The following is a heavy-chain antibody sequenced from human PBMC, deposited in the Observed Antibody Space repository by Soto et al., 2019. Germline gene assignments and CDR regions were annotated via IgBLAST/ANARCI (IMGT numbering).Heavy chain of an antibody. CDR3: ARTIFGVVIILGY. Sequence: PSETLSLTCTVSGASISTSSYYWGWVRQPPGKGLEWIGSIYYSGSTYYNPSLKSRVTISVDTSKNQFSLKLSSVTAADTAVYYCARTIFGVVIILGYWGQGTLVTVSS. CDR2: IYYSGST. CDR1: GASISTSSYY. J-gene: IGHJ4*02. D-gene: IGHD3-3*01. V-gene: IGHV4-39*01.